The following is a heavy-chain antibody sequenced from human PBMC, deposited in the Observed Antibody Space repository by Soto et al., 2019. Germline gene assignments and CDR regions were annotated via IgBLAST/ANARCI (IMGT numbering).Heavy chain of an antibody. J-gene: IGHJ3*01. Sequence: ASVKVSCKVSGYTLTELSMHWVRQAPGKGLEWMGGFNPEDGETIYAQKFQGRVTMTEDTSTDTAYMELSRLRSDDTAVYYCARAPYSSSWYTLLNWGQGTMVTV. CDR1: GYTLTELS. D-gene: IGHD6-13*01. V-gene: IGHV1-24*01. CDR2: FNPEDGET. CDR3: ARAPYSSSWYTLLN.